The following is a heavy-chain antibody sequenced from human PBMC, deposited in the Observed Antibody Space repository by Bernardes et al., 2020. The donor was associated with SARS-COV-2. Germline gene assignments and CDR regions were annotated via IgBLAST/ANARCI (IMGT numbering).Heavy chain of an antibody. CDR3: ARKSIAAAGFDY. V-gene: IGHV4-4*02. CDR2: IYHSGST. Sequence: SETLSLTCAVSGGSISSSNWWSWVRQPPGKGLEWMGEIYHSGSTNYHPSLKSRVTISVDKSKNQFSLKLSSVTAADTAVYYCARKSIAAAGFDYWGQGTLVTVSS. CDR1: GGSISSSNW. D-gene: IGHD6-13*01. J-gene: IGHJ4*02.